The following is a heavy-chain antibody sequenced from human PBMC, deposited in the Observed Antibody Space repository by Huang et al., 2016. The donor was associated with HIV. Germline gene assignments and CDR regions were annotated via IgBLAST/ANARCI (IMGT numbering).Heavy chain of an antibody. CDR3: GRDQGRLAVGGIDNWFDP. D-gene: IGHD6-19*01. CDR1: GDSVSSHY. Sequence: QVRLQESGPGLVKPSETLSLSCTVSGDSVSSHYWGWIRHPPGKGLGWIGAVYDSGTTKYNPRLKSRITISVDTSKNGFSLNITSVSAADTAMYFCGRDQGRLAVGGIDNWFDPWGQGALVTVSS. CDR2: VYDSGTT. J-gene: IGHJ5*02. V-gene: IGHV4-59*02.